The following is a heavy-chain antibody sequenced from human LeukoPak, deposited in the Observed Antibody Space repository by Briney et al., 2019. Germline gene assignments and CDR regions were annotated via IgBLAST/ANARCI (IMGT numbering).Heavy chain of an antibody. J-gene: IGHJ5*02. CDR2: FDPEDGET. CDR3: ATEAHAQVVPAAKINNWFDP. V-gene: IGHV1-24*01. D-gene: IGHD2-2*01. CDR1: GYTLTELS. Sequence: ASVKVSCKVSGYTLTELSMHWVRQAPGKGLEWMGGFDPEDGETIYAQKFQGRVTMTEDTSTDTAYMELSSLGSEDTAVYYCATEAHAQVVPAAKINNWFDPWGQGTLVTVSS.